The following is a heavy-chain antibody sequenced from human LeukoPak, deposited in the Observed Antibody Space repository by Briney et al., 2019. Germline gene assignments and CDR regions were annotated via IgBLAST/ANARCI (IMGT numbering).Heavy chain of an antibody. CDR1: GGTFSSYA. D-gene: IGHD3-3*01. Sequence: SVKVSCKASGGTFSSYAISWVRQAPGQGLEWMGGIIPIFGTANYAQKFQGRVTLTADESTSTAYMKLSSLKSEDTAVYYCARLPHHYDFWSGYSYYFDYWGQGTLVTVSS. CDR3: ARLPHHYDFWSGYSYYFDY. CDR2: IIPIFGTA. V-gene: IGHV1-69*01. J-gene: IGHJ4*02.